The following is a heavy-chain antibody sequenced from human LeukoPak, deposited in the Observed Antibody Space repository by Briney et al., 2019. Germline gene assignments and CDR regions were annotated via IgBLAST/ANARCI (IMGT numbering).Heavy chain of an antibody. CDR2: IIPIFGTA. V-gene: IGHV1-69*13. CDR1: GGTFSSYA. J-gene: IGHJ4*02. CDR3: STSCFLDY. Sequence: AASVKVSCKASGGTFSSYAISWVRQAPGQGLEWMGGIIPIFGTANYAQKFQGRVTITADESTSTAYMELTSLRSYCARGYCSSTSCFLDYWGQGTLVTVSS. D-gene: IGHD2-2*01.